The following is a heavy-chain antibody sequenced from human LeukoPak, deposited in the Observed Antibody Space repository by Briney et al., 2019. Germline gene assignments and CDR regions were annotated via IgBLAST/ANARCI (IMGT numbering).Heavy chain of an antibody. CDR1: GFTFSSYS. CDR3: AKGRGDTGTRKYYFDY. Sequence: TGGSLRLSCAASGFTFSSYSMNWVRQAPGKGLEWVSSISSSSSYIYYADSVKGRFTISRDNSKNSLYLQMNSLRAEDTAVYYCAKGRGDTGTRKYYFDYWGQGTLVTVSS. J-gene: IGHJ4*02. V-gene: IGHV3-21*01. CDR2: ISSSSSYI. D-gene: IGHD1-14*01.